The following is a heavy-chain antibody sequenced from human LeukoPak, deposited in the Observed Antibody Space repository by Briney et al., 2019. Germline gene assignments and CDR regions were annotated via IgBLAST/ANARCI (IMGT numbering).Heavy chain of an antibody. Sequence: SVTVSCKASGGTFSSYAISWVRQAPGQGLEWMGRIIPIFGIANYAQKFQGRVTITADKSTSTAYMELSSLRSEDTAVYYCAREGEVVVVAAGWFDPWGQGTLVTVSS. CDR2: IIPIFGIA. J-gene: IGHJ5*02. CDR3: AREGEVVVVAAGWFDP. D-gene: IGHD2-15*01. V-gene: IGHV1-69*04. CDR1: GGTFSSYA.